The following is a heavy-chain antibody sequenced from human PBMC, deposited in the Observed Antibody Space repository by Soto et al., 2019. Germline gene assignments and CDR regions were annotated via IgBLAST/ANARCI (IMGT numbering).Heavy chain of an antibody. J-gene: IGHJ4*02. CDR2: ISHSGTV. CDR1: SVSITSSNW. D-gene: IGHD3-16*01. CDR3: ARDYDGFDY. Sequence: TSETLSLTCDVSSVSITSSNWWTWVRQPPGKGLEWLGKISHSGTVNYNATLRSRVTISVDKPKNQLSLKLMSVTAADTAVYYCARDYDGFDYWGPGILVTVSS. V-gene: IGHV4-4*02.